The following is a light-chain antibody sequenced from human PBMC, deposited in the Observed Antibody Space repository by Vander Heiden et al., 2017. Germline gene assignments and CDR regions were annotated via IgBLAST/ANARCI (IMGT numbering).Light chain of an antibody. CDR2: DVS. Sequence: QSALTQPASVSGSPGQSLTISCTGTSSDVGAYNYVSWYQQHPGKAPKLMIYDVSNRPSGVSNRFSGSKSGNTASLTISGLQAEDEADYYCSSYTSSSPHVVFGGGTKLTVL. J-gene: IGLJ2*01. CDR3: SSYTSSSPHVV. CDR1: SSDVGAYNY. V-gene: IGLV2-14*03.